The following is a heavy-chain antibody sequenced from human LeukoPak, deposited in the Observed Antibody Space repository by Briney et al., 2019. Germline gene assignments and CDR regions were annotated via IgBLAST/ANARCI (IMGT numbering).Heavy chain of an antibody. D-gene: IGHD4-17*01. CDR3: ARATVNWFDP. V-gene: IGHV3-66*01. CDR1: GFTFSSYA. CDR2: IYSGGST. Sequence: GGFLRLSCAASGFTFSSYAMSWVRQAPGKGLEWVSVIYSGGSTYYADSVKGRFTISRDNSKNTLYLQMNSLRAEDTAVYYCARATVNWFDPWGQGTLVTVSS. J-gene: IGHJ5*02.